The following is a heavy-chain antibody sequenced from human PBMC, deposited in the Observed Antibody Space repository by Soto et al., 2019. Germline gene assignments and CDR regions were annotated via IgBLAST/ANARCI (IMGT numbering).Heavy chain of an antibody. CDR1: GFTFSGYA. CDR3: ARDRSGSYRRGYYFDY. Sequence: GGSLRLSCAASGFTFSGYAMHWVRQAPGKGLEWVAVISYDGSNKYYADSVKGRFTISRDNSKNTLYLQMNSLRAEDTAVYYCARDRSGSYRRGYYFDYWGQGTLVTVSS. V-gene: IGHV3-30-3*01. D-gene: IGHD1-26*01. J-gene: IGHJ4*02. CDR2: ISYDGSNK.